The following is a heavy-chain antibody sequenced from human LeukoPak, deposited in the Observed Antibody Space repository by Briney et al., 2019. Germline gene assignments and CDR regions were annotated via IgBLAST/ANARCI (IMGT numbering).Heavy chain of an antibody. V-gene: IGHV3-23*01. D-gene: IGHD1-26*01. CDR1: RFTFSSYA. CDR2: ISRGGGT. Sequence: PGGSLRLSCAASRFTFSSYAMTWVRQAPGNGLEWVSGISRGGGTYYADSLQGRFTIPRDNSQNTLYLQMNSLRAENAAVYYCAKGGSSSTKKYFDYWGQGTLVTVSS. CDR3: AKGGSSSTKKYFDY. J-gene: IGHJ4*02.